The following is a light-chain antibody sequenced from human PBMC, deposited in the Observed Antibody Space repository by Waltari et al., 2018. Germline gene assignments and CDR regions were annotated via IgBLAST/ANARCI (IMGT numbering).Light chain of an antibody. V-gene: IGKV2-30*02. CDR1: QSLVHSAGNTY. Sequence: DVVMTQSPLSLPVTLGHPAPISCRSSQSLVHSAGNTYLNWFHQRPGQSPRRLIYKVFNRDSGVPDRFSGSGSGTDFTLKISRVEAEDVGTYYCMQATQWPLTFGQGTKVEIK. CDR3: MQATQWPLT. J-gene: IGKJ1*01. CDR2: KVF.